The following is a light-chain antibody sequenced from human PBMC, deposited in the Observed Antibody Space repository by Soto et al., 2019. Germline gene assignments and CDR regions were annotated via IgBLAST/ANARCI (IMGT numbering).Light chain of an antibody. CDR3: QQYNNWPQT. CDR2: GAS. CDR1: QSVSSSY. J-gene: IGKJ1*01. Sequence: EIVLTQSPDTLSLSHGERATLSCRASQSVSSSYLAWYQQKPGQAPRLLIYGASTRATGIPARFSGSGSGTEFTLTISSLQSEDFAVYYCQQYNNWPQTFGQGSKV. V-gene: IGKV3-15*01.